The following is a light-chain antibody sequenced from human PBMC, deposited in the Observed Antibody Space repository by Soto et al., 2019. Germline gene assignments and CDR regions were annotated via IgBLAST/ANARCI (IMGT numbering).Light chain of an antibody. Sequence: AIQMTQSPSSLSASVGDRVTITCRASQDIGNHLAWYQQKPGTAPKVLISAASSLQTGVPSRFSGSGSGTDFTLTISSLQPEDFATYYCLQDFNFPFTFGQGTKLEVK. V-gene: IGKV1-6*01. CDR3: LQDFNFPFT. CDR2: AAS. CDR1: QDIGNH. J-gene: IGKJ2*01.